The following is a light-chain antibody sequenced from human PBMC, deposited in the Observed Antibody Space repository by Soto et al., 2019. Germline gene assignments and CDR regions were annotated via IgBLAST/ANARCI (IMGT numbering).Light chain of an antibody. CDR1: SSDVGGYEF. V-gene: IGLV2-14*01. J-gene: IGLJ1*01. CDR2: EVS. Sequence: QSVLTQPASVPGSPGQSITISCTGTSSDVGGYEFVSWYQQHPGKAPKLMIYEVSNRPSGVSSRFSGSKSGNTASLTISGLQAEDEADYYCGSYTGSIYVFGTGTKGTVL. CDR3: GSYTGSIYV.